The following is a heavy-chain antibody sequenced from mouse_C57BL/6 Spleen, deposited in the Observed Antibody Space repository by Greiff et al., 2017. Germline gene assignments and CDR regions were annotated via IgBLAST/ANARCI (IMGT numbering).Heavy chain of an antibody. CDR3: ASYYYGSSYALYYYAMDY. CDR2: IYPRSGNT. D-gene: IGHD1-1*01. V-gene: IGHV1-81*01. CDR1: GYTFTSYG. Sequence: QVQLQQSGAELARPGASVKLSCKASGYTFTSYGISWVKQRTGQGLEWIGEIYPRSGNTYYNEKFKGKATLTADKSSSTAYIEIRSLTSEDSAVYFCASYYYGSSYALYYYAMDYWGQGTSVTVSS. J-gene: IGHJ4*01.